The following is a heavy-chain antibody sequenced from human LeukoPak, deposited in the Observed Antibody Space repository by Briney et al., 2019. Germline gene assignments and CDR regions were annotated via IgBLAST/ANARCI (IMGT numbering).Heavy chain of an antibody. CDR2: ISSSSSYI. V-gene: IGHV3-21*01. J-gene: IGHJ4*02. CDR1: GFTFSSYS. D-gene: IGHD4-17*01. CDR3: AGLGGTVTWDY. Sequence: GGSLRLSCAASGFTFSSYSMNWVRQAPGKGLEWVSSISSSSSYIYYADSVKGRFTISRDNAKNSLYLQMNGLRVEDTAVYYCAGLGGTVTWDYWGQGTLVTVSS.